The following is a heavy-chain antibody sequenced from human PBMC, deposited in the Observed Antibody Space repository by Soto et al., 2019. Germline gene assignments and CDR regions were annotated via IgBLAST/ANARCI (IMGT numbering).Heavy chain of an antibody. CDR2: INKDGSEK. CDR3: ATSPCEVNYYGVFDY. V-gene: IGHV3-7*03. D-gene: IGHD3-22*01. Sequence: PGRSLRLSCSPSGFTFTTCWMTWVRQAPGKGLEWVANINKDGSEKFYVASVKGGFTISRDNAKNSLFLQMNSLRAEDTAVYYCATSPCEVNYYGVFDYWGQGALVTVSS. CDR1: GFTFTTCW. J-gene: IGHJ4*02.